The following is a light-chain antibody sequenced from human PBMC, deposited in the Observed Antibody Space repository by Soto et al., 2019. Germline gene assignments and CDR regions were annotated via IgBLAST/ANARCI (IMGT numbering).Light chain of an antibody. Sequence: QSVLTQPPSASGSPGQSVTISCTGTSSDVGGYNYVSWYQQHPGKAPKLMIYEVSKRPSGVPDRFSGSKSGNTASLTISGLQAEDEADYYCSSYTSSSTLGFGGGTKVTVL. CDR2: EVS. J-gene: IGLJ3*02. CDR1: SSDVGGYNY. V-gene: IGLV2-8*01. CDR3: SSYTSSSTLG.